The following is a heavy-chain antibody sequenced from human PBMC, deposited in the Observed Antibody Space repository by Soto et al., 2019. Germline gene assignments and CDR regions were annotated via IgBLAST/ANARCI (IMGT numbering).Heavy chain of an antibody. CDR2: ISSGNTI. D-gene: IGHD6-13*01. CDR3: ASSSWYALDY. J-gene: IGHJ4*02. Sequence: GGSLRLSCAASGVTFKSYEMNWVRQAPGKGLEWVSYISSGNTIYHADSVKGRFTVSRDNAKNSLYLQLNSLRAEDTAVYYCASSSWYALDYWGQGTPVTVS. V-gene: IGHV3-48*03. CDR1: GVTFKSYE.